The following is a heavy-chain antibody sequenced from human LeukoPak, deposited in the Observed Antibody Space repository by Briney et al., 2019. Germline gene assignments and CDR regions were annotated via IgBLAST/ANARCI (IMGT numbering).Heavy chain of an antibody. CDR2: IYYSGST. Sequence: SETLSLTCTVSGGSISSYYWSWIRQPPGKGLEGIGDIYYSGSTNYNPSLKSRVTISVDPSKNQFSLKLSSVTAADPAVYYCARDRGPRPYYFDYWGQGTLVTVSS. CDR3: ARDRGPRPYYFDY. V-gene: IGHV4-59*01. CDR1: GGSISSYY. J-gene: IGHJ4*02.